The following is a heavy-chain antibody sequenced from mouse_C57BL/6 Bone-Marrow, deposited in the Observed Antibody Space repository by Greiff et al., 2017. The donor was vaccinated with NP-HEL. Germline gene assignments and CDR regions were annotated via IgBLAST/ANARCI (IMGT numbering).Heavy chain of an antibody. D-gene: IGHD1-1*02. CDR2: IDPSDSET. CDR1: GYTFTSYW. J-gene: IGHJ3*01. Sequence: VQLQQPGAELVRPGSSVKLSCKASGYTFTSYWMHWVKQRPIQGLEWIGNIDPSDSETHYNQKFKDKATLTVDKSSSTAYMQLSSLTSEDSAVYYCAREEDYSAWFAYWGQGTLVTVSA. V-gene: IGHV1-52*01. CDR3: AREEDYSAWFAY.